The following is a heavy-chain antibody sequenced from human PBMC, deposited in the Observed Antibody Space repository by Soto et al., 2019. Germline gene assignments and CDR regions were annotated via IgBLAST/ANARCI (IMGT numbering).Heavy chain of an antibody. Sequence: QVPLVESGGGVVQPGRSLRLSCAASGFTFSSYGMHWVRQAPGKGLEWVAVIWYDGSNKYYADSVKGRFTISRDNSKNTLYLQMNSLRAEDTAVYYCARELGDIVVVPAAIGGYGMDVWGQGTTVTVSS. CDR2: IWYDGSNK. D-gene: IGHD2-2*01. J-gene: IGHJ6*02. CDR3: ARELGDIVVVPAAIGGYGMDV. CDR1: GFTFSSYG. V-gene: IGHV3-33*01.